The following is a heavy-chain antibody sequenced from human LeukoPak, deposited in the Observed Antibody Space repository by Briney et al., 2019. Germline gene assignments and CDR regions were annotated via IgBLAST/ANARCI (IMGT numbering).Heavy chain of an antibody. CDR3: ANSPRYGDSLDY. D-gene: IGHD4-17*01. V-gene: IGHV3-23*01. J-gene: IGHJ4*02. CDR1: GFTFSSYG. Sequence: GGSLRLSCAASGFTFSSYGMSWVRQAPGKGLEWVSAISGSGGSTYYADSVKGRFTISRDNSKNTLYLQMNSLRAEDTAVYYCANSPRYGDSLDYWGQGTLVTVSS. CDR2: ISGSGGST.